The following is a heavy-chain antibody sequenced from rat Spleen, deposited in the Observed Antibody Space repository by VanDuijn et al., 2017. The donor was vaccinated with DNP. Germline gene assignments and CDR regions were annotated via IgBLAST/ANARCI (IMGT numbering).Heavy chain of an antibody. Sequence: EVQLVETGGGLVQPGRSLKLSCVASGFTFSSYWMYWIRQAPGKGLEWIASINADGGGTNCADSVKGRFTIYRDNGENTLNLQMNSLRSEDTATYFCAKDYHFYAMDAWGQGTSVTVSS. J-gene: IGHJ4*01. V-gene: IGHV5-58*01. CDR2: INADGGGT. CDR1: GFTFSSYW. CDR3: AKDYHFYAMDA. D-gene: IGHD3-5*01.